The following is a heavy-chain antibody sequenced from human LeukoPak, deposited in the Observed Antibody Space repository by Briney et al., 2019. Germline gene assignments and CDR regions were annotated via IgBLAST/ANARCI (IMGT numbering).Heavy chain of an antibody. CDR2: ISAYNGNT. Sequence: ASVKVSCKASGYTFTSYGISWVRQAPGQGLEWMGWISAYNGNTNYAQKLQGRVTMTTDTSTSTAYMELRSLRSDDTAVYYCAMLLLWFGEPSYYFDYWGQGTLVTVSS. V-gene: IGHV1-18*01. CDR3: AMLLLWFGEPSYYFDY. J-gene: IGHJ4*02. CDR1: GYTFTSYG. D-gene: IGHD3-10*01.